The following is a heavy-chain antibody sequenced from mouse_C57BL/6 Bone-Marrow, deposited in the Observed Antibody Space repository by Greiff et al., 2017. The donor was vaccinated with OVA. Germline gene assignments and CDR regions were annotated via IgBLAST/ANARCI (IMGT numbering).Heavy chain of an antibody. CDR1: GYSITSGYY. CDR3: ARERVITTVVDWYFDV. D-gene: IGHD1-1*01. V-gene: IGHV3-6*01. CDR2: ISYDGSN. J-gene: IGHJ1*03. Sequence: EVKLVESGPGLVKPSQSLSLTCSVTGYSITSGYYWNWIRQFPGNKLEWMGYISYDGSNNYNPSLKNRISITRDTSKNQFFLKLNSVTTEDTATYYCARERVITTVVDWYFDVWGTGTTVTVSS.